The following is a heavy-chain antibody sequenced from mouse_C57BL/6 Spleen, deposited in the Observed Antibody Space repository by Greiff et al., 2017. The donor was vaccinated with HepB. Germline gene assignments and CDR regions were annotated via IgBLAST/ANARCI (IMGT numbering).Heavy chain of an antibody. D-gene: IGHD1-1*01. CDR3: ARGDYYGSILFAY. J-gene: IGHJ3*01. Sequence: QVQLQQSGPELVKPGASVKISCKASGYAFSSSWMNWVKQRPGKGLEWIGRIYPGDGDTNYNGKFKGKATLTADKSSSTAYMQLSSLTSEDSAVYFCARGDYYGSILFAYWGQGTLVTVSA. CDR1: GYAFSSSW. V-gene: IGHV1-82*01. CDR2: IYPGDGDT.